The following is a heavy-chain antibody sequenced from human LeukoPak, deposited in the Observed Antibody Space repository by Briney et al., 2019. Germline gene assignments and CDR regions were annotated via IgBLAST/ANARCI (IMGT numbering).Heavy chain of an antibody. V-gene: IGHV3-23*01. D-gene: IGHD6-13*01. CDR2: ISGSGGST. J-gene: IGHJ6*03. Sequence: GGTLRLSCAASGFTFSSYGMSWVRQAPGKGLEWVSAISGSGGSTYYADSVKGRFTISRDNPKNTLYLQMNSLRAEDTAVYYCAKAGAAAGTYYMDVWGKGTTVTISS. CDR1: GFTFSSYG. CDR3: AKAGAAAGTYYMDV.